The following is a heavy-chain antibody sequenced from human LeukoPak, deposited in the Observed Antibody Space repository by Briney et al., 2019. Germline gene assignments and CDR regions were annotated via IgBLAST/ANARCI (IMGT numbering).Heavy chain of an antibody. CDR2: ISGSGGST. V-gene: IGHV3-23*01. J-gene: IGHJ4*02. CDR1: GFTFISYA. Sequence: GGSLRLSCAASGFTFISYAMSWVRQAPGKGLEWVSVISGSGGSTHYADSAKCRFTISRDNSKNTLYLQMSSLRAEDTAVYYCAKESPVFDYWGQGTLVTVSS. CDR3: AKESPVFDY.